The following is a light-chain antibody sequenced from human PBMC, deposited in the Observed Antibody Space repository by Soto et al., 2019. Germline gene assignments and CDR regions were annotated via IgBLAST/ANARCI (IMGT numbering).Light chain of an antibody. CDR1: SSDVGAYNY. CDR3: SSYTNSDTYF. V-gene: IGLV2-14*03. CDR2: DVT. Sequence: QAVVTQPASVSGSPGQSITISCTGTSSDVGAYNYVSWYQQYPGKAPKLILYDVTHRPSGVSYRFSGSKSDNTASLTISGLQPEDEADYYCSSYTNSDTYFFGTGTKVTVL. J-gene: IGLJ1*01.